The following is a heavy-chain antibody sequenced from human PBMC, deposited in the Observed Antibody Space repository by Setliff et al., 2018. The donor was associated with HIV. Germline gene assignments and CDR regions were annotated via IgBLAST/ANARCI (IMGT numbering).Heavy chain of an antibody. CDR1: GGTFSSYA. V-gene: IGHV1-3*01. J-gene: IGHJ4*02. D-gene: IGHD1-26*01. CDR3: AKDFATVVGAMEYYFDY. CDR2: INAGNGNT. Sequence: ASVKVSCKASGGTFSSYAISWVRQAPGQGLEWMGWINAGNGNTKYSQKFQGRVTITRDTSARTAYMDLTSLRPEDTAVYYCAKDFATVVGAMEYYFDYWGQGTLVTVSS.